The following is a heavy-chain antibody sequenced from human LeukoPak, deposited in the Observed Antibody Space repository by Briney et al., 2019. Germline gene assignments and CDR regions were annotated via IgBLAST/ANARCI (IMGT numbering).Heavy chain of an antibody. J-gene: IGHJ4*02. Sequence: GESLQISCQGSGYNFTSHWTSWVRQMPGKGLEWMGRIDPSDSYINHSPSSQGHVTISGDKSISTAYLQWSSLKASDTAIYYCARLRDGTIDYWGQGTLVTVSS. CDR2: IDPSDSYI. CDR3: ARLRDGTIDY. CDR1: GYNFTSHW. V-gene: IGHV5-10-1*01.